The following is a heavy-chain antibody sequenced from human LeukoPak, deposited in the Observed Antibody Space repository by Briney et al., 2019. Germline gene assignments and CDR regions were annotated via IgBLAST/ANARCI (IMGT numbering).Heavy chain of an antibody. V-gene: IGHV3-48*04. CDR3: ARDIYYDSSGYYGSVY. D-gene: IGHD3-22*01. Sequence: PGRSLRLSCAASGFTFSSYAMTWVRQAPGKGLEWVSYIDARSGITYYADSVKGRFTISRDNAKNSLYLQMNSLRAEDTAVYYCARDIYYDSSGYYGSVYWGQGTLVTVSS. J-gene: IGHJ4*02. CDR2: IDARSGIT. CDR1: GFTFSSYA.